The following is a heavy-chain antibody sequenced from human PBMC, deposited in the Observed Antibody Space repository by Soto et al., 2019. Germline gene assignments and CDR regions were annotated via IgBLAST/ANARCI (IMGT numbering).Heavy chain of an antibody. D-gene: IGHD2-2*02. Sequence: GGSLRLSCAASGFSLNSYAMHWVRQAPGKGLEWVAVISYDGSNKFYGDSVKGRFTISRDNSKNTVYLQMDSLRTEDTAVYYFESDCSSHTCYRKGGMDVWGQGTTVTVSS. J-gene: IGHJ6*02. CDR2: ISYDGSNK. CDR3: ESDCSSHTCYRKGGMDV. V-gene: IGHV3-30-3*01. CDR1: GFSLNSYA.